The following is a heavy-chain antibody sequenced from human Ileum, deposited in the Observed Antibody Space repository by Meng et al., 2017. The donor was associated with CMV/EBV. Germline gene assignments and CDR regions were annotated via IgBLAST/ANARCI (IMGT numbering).Heavy chain of an antibody. CDR3: ARGPGASTREGFDY. Sequence: VPLQESGPGLVKPSATLSLTCTVFGGSVNNYYWSWIRQSAGKGLEWIGRFYSSDTYNYHPSLDSRVTMSLDTSKNQLSLNLRSVTAADTATYYCARGPGASTREGFDYWGLGTLVTVSS. CDR2: FYSSDTY. V-gene: IGHV4-4*07. CDR1: GGSVNNYY. J-gene: IGHJ4*02. D-gene: IGHD1-26*01.